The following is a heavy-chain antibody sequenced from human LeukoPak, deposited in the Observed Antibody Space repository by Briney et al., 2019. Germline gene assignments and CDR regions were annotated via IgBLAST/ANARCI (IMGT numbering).Heavy chain of an antibody. J-gene: IGHJ4*02. D-gene: IGHD2-21*02. V-gene: IGHV3-15*01. Sequence: GGSLRLSCAVSRINFRNAWMSWVRQAPGKGLEWVARIRSKTEGETKEYAASVKGRFTISRDDSRSRLYLQMYSVKTEDTAVYYCATGVVTGTSRWGQGTLVTVSS. CDR2: IRSKTEGETK. CDR1: RINFRNAW. CDR3: ATGVVTGTSR.